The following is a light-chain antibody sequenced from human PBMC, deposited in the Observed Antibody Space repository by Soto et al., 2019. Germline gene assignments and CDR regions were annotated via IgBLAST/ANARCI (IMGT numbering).Light chain of an antibody. V-gene: IGKV3D-20*02. J-gene: IGKJ5*01. CDR3: QQRSNWPPSIT. CDR1: QTVSSSS. Sequence: DIVLTQSPGTLSLSPGERATLSCRASQTVSSSSLAWYQQKAGPAPXXLXFGASTRAAGFPDRFSGSGSGTDFTLTISSLEPEEFAVYYRQQRSNWPPSITFGQGTRLEIK. CDR2: GAS.